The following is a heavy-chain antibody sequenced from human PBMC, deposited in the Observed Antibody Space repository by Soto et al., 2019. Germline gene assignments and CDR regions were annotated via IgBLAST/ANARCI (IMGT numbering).Heavy chain of an antibody. CDR2: ISSSSSYI. CDR1: GFTFSSYS. J-gene: IGHJ4*02. V-gene: IGHV3-21*01. D-gene: IGHD3-9*01. Sequence: GSLRLSCAASGFTFSSYSMNWVRQAPGKGLEWVSSISSSSSYIYYADSVKGRFTISRDNAKNSLYLQMNSLRAEDTAVYYCARDTDDDLTGSTPLDYWGQGTLVTVSS. CDR3: ARDTDDDLTGSTPLDY.